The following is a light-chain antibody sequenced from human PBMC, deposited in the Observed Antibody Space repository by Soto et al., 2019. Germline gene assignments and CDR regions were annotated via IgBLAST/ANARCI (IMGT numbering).Light chain of an antibody. J-gene: IGLJ2*01. V-gene: IGLV3-21*02. CDR1: TIGRKR. CDR2: DDS. Sequence: SSELTQPPSVSVAPGQTARITCGGTTIGRKRVHWYQQKPGQAPVLVVYDDSDRPSGIPERFSGSNSGNTATLTISRVEAGDEADYYCQVWDSSSDHVVFGGGTKLTVL. CDR3: QVWDSSSDHVV.